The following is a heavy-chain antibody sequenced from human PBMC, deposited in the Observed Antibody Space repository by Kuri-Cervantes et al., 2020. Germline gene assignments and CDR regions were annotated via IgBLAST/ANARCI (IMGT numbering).Heavy chain of an antibody. V-gene: IGHV3-23*01. D-gene: IGHD3-16*01. J-gene: IGHJ5*02. CDR2: ISADSVTI. CDR1: GFTFSTYS. Sequence: GESLKISCAASGFTFSTYSMTWVRQAPGKGLEWVSAISADSVTIYYADPVKGRFTMSRDNSKNTLYLQMSSLRAEDTAVYYCAKNGQWPTYDSWGQGTLVTVSS. CDR3: AKNGQWPTYDS.